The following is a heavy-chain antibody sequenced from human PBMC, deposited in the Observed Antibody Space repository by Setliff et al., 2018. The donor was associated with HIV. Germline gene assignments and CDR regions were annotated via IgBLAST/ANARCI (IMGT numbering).Heavy chain of an antibody. CDR3: ARDYLYYNLYNGSPVYGMDV. CDR1: GFTFSDYY. Sequence: GGSLRLSCAASGFTFSDYYMSWIRQAPGKGLEWVSYISNSGSTIYYADSVKGRFSISRDNAKNSLYLQMNSLRVEDTAVYYCARDYLYYNLYNGSPVYGMDVWGQGTTVTVSS. D-gene: IGHD3-3*01. V-gene: IGHV3-11*04. CDR2: ISNSGSTI. J-gene: IGHJ6*02.